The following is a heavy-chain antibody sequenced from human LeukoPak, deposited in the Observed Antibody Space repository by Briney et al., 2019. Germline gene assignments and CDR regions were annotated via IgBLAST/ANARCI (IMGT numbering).Heavy chain of an antibody. V-gene: IGHV1-69*13. D-gene: IGHD4-23*01. J-gene: IGHJ4*02. CDR2: ITPIFGAA. CDR3: ARNSRVASTSGLNY. CDR1: GGTFSSYP. Sequence: SVKVSCRASGGTFSSYPFTWVRQAPGQGLEWMGEITPIFGAANYAQTFQGRVTITADESTSTVFMELSSLRSDDTAFYYCARNSRVASTSGLNYWGQGTLVTVSS.